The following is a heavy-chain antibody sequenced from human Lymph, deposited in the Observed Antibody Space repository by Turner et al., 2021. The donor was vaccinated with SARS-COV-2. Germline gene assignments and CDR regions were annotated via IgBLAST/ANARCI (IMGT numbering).Heavy chain of an antibody. J-gene: IGHJ6*02. V-gene: IGHV3-33*01. CDR3: ARVKGYNGYDLRYYYGMDV. CDR2: IWYDGSNK. CDR1: GCTFSSYG. Sequence: QVQLVESGGGVVQPGRSLRLSCAASGCTFSSYGMHWVRQAPGKGLVWVAVIWYDGSNKYYADSVKGRFTISRDNSKNTLYLQMNSLRAEDTAVYYCARVKGYNGYDLRYYYGMDVWGQGTTVTVSS. D-gene: IGHD5-12*01.